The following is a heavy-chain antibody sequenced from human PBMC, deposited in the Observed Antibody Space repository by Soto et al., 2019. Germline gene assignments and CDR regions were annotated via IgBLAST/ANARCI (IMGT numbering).Heavy chain of an antibody. CDR3: ARIESIARNWFDP. D-gene: IGHD6-13*01. Sequence: GESLKISCKGSGFSFNANWIGWVRRLPGKGLEWMGMIYPGDSDARYSPSLQGQVTISADKSISTTYLQWSSLKASDSAMYFCARIESIARNWFDPWGQGTLVTVSS. V-gene: IGHV5-51*01. J-gene: IGHJ5*02. CDR2: IYPGDSDA. CDR1: GFSFNANW.